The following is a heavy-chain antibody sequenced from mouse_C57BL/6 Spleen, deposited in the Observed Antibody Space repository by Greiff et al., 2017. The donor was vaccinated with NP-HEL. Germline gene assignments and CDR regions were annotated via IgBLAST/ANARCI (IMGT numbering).Heavy chain of an antibody. CDR3: ARTTVVATKAMDY. J-gene: IGHJ4*01. Sequence: VQLQQSGAELARPGASVKLSCKASGYTFTSYGISWVKQRTGQGLEWIGEIYPRSGNTYYNVKFKGKATLTADKSSSTAYMELRSLTSEDSAVYFCARTTVVATKAMDYWGQGTSVTVSS. CDR1: GYTFTSYG. D-gene: IGHD1-1*01. CDR2: IYPRSGNT. V-gene: IGHV1-81*01.